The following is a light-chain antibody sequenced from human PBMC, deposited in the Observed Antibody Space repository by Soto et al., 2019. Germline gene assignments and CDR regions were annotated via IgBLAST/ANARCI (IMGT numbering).Light chain of an antibody. Sequence: HSVLTQPASVSGSPGQSISISCTGTSSDVGVYNYVSWYQQHPGKAPKLMIYEVSNRPSGVSNRFSGSKSGNTASLTISGLQAEDEADYYCSSYTSTSLDVFGTGTKVTV. CDR3: SSYTSTSLDV. CDR1: SSDVGVYNY. J-gene: IGLJ1*01. V-gene: IGLV2-14*01. CDR2: EVS.